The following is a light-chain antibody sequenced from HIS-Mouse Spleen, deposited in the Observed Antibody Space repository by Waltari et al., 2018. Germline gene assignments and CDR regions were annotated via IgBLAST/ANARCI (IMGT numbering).Light chain of an antibody. Sequence: DIVMTQSPDSLAVSLGERATLHCKSSQSVLYSSNNKNYLAWYQQKPGQPPKLLIYWASTRESGVPDRFSGSGSGTDFTLTISSLQAEDVAVYYCQQYYSTPHFGQGTKLEIK. CDR3: QQYYSTPH. V-gene: IGKV4-1*01. J-gene: IGKJ2*01. CDR1: QSVLYSSNNKNY. CDR2: WAS.